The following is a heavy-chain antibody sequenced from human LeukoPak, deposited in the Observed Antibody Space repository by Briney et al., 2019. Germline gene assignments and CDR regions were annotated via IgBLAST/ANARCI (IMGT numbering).Heavy chain of an antibody. Sequence: ASVKVSCKASGYIFTSYYMHWVRQAPGQGLEWMGWINPNSGGTNYAQKFQGRVTMTRDTSISTAYMELSRLRSDDTAVYYCARGLSSSWSDWFDPWGQGTLVTVSS. CDR2: INPNSGGT. CDR1: GYIFTSYY. V-gene: IGHV1-2*02. CDR3: ARGLSSSWSDWFDP. D-gene: IGHD6-13*01. J-gene: IGHJ5*02.